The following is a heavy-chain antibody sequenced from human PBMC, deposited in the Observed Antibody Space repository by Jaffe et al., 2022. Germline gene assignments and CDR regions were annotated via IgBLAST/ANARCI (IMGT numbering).Heavy chain of an antibody. CDR3: ARVFIGEYSSSWYSRYFDL. V-gene: IGHV3-48*03. CDR2: ISSSGSTI. J-gene: IGHJ2*01. D-gene: IGHD6-13*01. Sequence: EVQLVESGGGLVQPGGSLRLSCAASGFTFSSYEMNWVRQAPGKGLEWVSYISSSGSTIYYADSVKGRFTISRDNAKNSLYLQMNSLRAEDTAVYYCARVFIGEYSSSWYSRYFDLWGRGTLVTVSS. CDR1: GFTFSSYE.